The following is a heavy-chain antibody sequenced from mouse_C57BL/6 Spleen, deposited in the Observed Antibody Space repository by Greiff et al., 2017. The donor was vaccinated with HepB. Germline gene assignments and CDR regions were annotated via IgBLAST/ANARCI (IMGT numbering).Heavy chain of an antibody. CDR3: TIFYSNYEGTWFAY. V-gene: IGHV14-4*01. CDR2: IYPENGDT. Sequence: EVQLQHSGAELVRPGASVKLSCTASGFNIKDDYMHWVKQRPEQGLEWIGWIYPENGDTEYASKFQGKATLTADTSSNTAYLQLSSLTSEDTAVYYCTIFYSNYEGTWFAYWGQGTLVTVSA. CDR1: GFNIKDDY. J-gene: IGHJ3*01. D-gene: IGHD2-5*01.